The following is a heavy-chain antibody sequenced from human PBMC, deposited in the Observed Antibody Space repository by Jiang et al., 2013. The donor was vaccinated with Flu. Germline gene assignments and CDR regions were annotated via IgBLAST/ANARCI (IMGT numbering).Heavy chain of an antibody. J-gene: IGHJ3*02. CDR1: GYTFTGYY. V-gene: IGHV1-2*02. Sequence: SGAEVKKPGASVKVSCKASGYTFTGYYMHWVRQAPGQGLEWMGWINPNSGGTNYAQKFQGRVTMTRDTSISTAYMELSRLRSDDTAVYYCARNYYDSSGYSKDAFDIWGQGTMVTVSS. D-gene: IGHD3-22*01. CDR2: INPNSGGT. CDR3: ARNYYDSSGYSKDAFDI.